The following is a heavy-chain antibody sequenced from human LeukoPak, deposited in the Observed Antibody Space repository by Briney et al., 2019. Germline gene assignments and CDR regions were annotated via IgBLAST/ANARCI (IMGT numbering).Heavy chain of an antibody. CDR2: IYTSGST. V-gene: IGHV4-61*02. J-gene: IGHJ4*02. CDR3: ARDPGGGYRHYFDY. D-gene: IGHD5-12*01. Sequence: PSETLSLTCTVSGGSISSGSYYWSWIRQPAGKGLEWIGRIYTSGSTNYNLSLKSRVTISVDTSKNQFSLKLSSVTAADTAVYYCARDPGGGYRHYFDYWGQGTLVTVSS. CDR1: GGSISSGSYY.